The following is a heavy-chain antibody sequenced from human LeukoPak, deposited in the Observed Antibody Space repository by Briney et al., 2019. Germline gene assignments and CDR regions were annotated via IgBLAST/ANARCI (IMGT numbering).Heavy chain of an antibody. V-gene: IGHV4-4*07. CDR2: IYTSGST. CDR1: GGSISSYY. CDR3: AREPLGYCSSTSCYAFDT. D-gene: IGHD2-2*01. J-gene: IGHJ3*02. Sequence: PSETLSLTCTVSGGSISSYYWSWIRQPAGKGLEWIGRIYTSGSTNYNPSLKSRVTMSVDTSKNQFSLKLSSVTAADTAVYYCAREPLGYCSSTSCYAFDTWGQGTMVTVSS.